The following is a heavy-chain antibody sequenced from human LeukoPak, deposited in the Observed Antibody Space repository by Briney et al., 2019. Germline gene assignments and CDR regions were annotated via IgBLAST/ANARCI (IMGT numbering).Heavy chain of an antibody. D-gene: IGHD3-10*01. CDR2: ISSSSSYI. J-gene: IGHJ5*02. Sequence: GGSLRLSCVASGFTLSSYNMNWVRQAPGKGLEWVSSISSSSSYIYHADSVKGRFTISRDNAKNSLYLQMNSLRAEDTAMYYCAVYGSGFGPWGQGTLVTVSS. V-gene: IGHV3-21*01. CDR1: GFTLSSYN. CDR3: AVYGSGFGP.